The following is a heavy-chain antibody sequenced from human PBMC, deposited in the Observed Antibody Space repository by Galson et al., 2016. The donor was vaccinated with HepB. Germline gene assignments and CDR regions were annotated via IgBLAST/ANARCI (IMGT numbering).Heavy chain of an antibody. CDR3: AKSLGIAEYNWSDP. Sequence: QSGAEVKKPGESLRISCKATGYKFTSHWINWVRQMPGKGLEWMGRIDPSDSYTNYSPSFQGHVTISFDKSISTAYLQWRSLKASDTAIYYCAKSLGIAEYNWSDPWGQGTLVVVSS. J-gene: IGHJ5*02. CDR2: IDPSDSYT. V-gene: IGHV5-10-1*01. CDR1: GYKFTSHW. D-gene: IGHD6-13*01.